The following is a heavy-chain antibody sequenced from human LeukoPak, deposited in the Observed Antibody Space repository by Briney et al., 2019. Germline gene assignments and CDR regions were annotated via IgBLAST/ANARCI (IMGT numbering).Heavy chain of an antibody. CDR2: SGST. J-gene: IGHJ5*02. CDR1: GGSISNFY. Sequence: SETLSLTCTVSGGSISNFYWSWIRQPAGKGLEWIGSSGSTNYNPSLKSRVTISVDTSKNQFSLKLRSVTAADTAMYYCARVGGTTVPFWYNWFDPWGQGTLVTVSS. D-gene: IGHD4-17*01. V-gene: IGHV4-59*01. CDR3: ARVGGTTVPFWYNWFDP.